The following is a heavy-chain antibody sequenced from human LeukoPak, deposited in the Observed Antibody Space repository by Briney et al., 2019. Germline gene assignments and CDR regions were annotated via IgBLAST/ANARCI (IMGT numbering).Heavy chain of an antibody. D-gene: IGHD3-10*01. V-gene: IGHV1-8*02. CDR2: MNPNSGNT. Sequence: ASVKVSCKASGYTFTSYDINWVRQATGQGLEWMGWMNPNSGNTGYAQKFQGRVTMTRNTSISTAYMELSSLRSEDTAVYYCASSQNYYGSGSYLEFGYWGQGTLVTVSS. J-gene: IGHJ4*02. CDR3: ASSQNYYGSGSYLEFGY. CDR1: GYTFTSYD.